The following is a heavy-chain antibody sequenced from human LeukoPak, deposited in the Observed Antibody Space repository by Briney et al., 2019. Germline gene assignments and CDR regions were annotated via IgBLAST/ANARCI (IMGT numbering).Heavy chain of an antibody. CDR2: ISSSGSTI. J-gene: IGHJ6*02. Sequence: PGGSLRLSCAASGFTFNDYYMSWIRQAPGKGLEWVSYISSSGSTIYYADSVKGRFTISRDNAKNSLYLQMNSLRAEDTAVYYCARELSTLYSSSWYKKYYYGMDVWGQGTTVTVSS. D-gene: IGHD6-13*01. V-gene: IGHV3-11*04. CDR1: GFTFNDYY. CDR3: ARELSTLYSSSWYKKYYYGMDV.